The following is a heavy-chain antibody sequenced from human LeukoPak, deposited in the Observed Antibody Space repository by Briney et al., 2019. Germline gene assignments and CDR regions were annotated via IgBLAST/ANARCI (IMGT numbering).Heavy chain of an antibody. CDR3: ARHPPPSVLRYFDWFRTPRLVDY. J-gene: IGHJ4*02. Sequence: GESLKISCKGSGYSFTSYWIGWVRQMPGKSLEWMGIIYPGDSDTRYSTSFQGQVTISADKSISTAYLQWSSLKASDTAMYSCARHPPPSVLRYFDWFRTPRLVDYWGQGTLVTVSS. CDR1: GYSFTSYW. D-gene: IGHD3-9*01. V-gene: IGHV5-51*01. CDR2: IYPGDSDT.